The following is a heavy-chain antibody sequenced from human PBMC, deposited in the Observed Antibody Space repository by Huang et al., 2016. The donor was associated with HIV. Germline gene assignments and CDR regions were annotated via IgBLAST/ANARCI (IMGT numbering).Heavy chain of an antibody. Sequence: QVQLVQSGAEVRKPGASVKVSCKVSGYILTELAMHWVRQSPGKGLEWMGGSDPEDGETMYAEKLQGRVTMTEDTSTDTAYLELSGLTSDDTAVYYWATHSGGDSYAPYYWGQGTLVTVSS. D-gene: IGHD2-21*02. CDR3: ATHSGGDSYAPYY. CDR1: GYILTELA. CDR2: SDPEDGET. V-gene: IGHV1-24*01. J-gene: IGHJ4*02.